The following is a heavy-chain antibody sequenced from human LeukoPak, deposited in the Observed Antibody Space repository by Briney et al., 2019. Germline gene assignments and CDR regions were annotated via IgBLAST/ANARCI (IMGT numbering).Heavy chain of an antibody. CDR3: ARGQLRLSN. CDR1: GGSISSYY. J-gene: IGHJ4*02. D-gene: IGHD6-25*01. CDR2: INHSGST. V-gene: IGHV4-34*01. Sequence: SETLSLTCTVSGGSISSYYWTWIRQPPGKGLEWIGEINHSGSTDYNPSLKSRVTISVDTSKNQFSLKLNSVTAADTAVYYCARGQLRLSNWGQGSLVIVSS.